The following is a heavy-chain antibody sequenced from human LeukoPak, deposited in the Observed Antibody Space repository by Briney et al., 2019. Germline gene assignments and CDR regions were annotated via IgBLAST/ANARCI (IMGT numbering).Heavy chain of an antibody. J-gene: IGHJ6*02. Sequence: SGGSLRLSCAASGFTFSGSAMYWVRQASGKGLEWVGRIRSKGNNYATEYAASVKGRFTIPRDDSKNTAFLQMNSLKTEDTAVYYCTRLAVIPDYDYFGMDVWGRGTTVTVSS. D-gene: IGHD4-23*01. CDR2: IRSKGNNYAT. CDR1: GFTFSGSA. V-gene: IGHV3-73*01. CDR3: TRLAVIPDYDYFGMDV.